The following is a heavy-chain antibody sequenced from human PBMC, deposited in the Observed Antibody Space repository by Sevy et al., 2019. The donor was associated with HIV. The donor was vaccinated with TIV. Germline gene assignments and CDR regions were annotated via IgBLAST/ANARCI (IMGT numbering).Heavy chain of an antibody. Sequence: GGSLRLSCAASGFTFSNYGMHWVRQAPGKGLEWVAVISYDGSNKYYADSVKGRFTISRDNSKNRLYLQMNSLRTEDTAVYYCAKDRGGSYYTGRLFLGFDYWGQGTLVTVSS. CDR1: GFTFSNYG. CDR3: AKDRGGSYYTGRLFLGFDY. V-gene: IGHV3-30*18. J-gene: IGHJ4*02. D-gene: IGHD1-26*01. CDR2: ISYDGSNK.